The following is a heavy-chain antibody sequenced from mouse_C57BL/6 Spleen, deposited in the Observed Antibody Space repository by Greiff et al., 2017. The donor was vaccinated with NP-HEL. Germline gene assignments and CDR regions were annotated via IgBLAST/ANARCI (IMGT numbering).Heavy chain of an antibody. CDR2: IDPSDSYT. V-gene: IGHV1-59*01. CDR1: GYTFTSYW. CDR3: ARGLRLYYAMDY. J-gene: IGHJ4*01. D-gene: IGHD2-4*01. Sequence: QVQLQQPGAELVRPGTSVKLSCKASGYTFTSYWMHWVKQRPGQGLEWIGVIDPSDSYTTYNQKFKGKATLTVDTSSSTAYMQLSSLTSKDSAVYYCARGLRLYYAMDYWGQGTSGTVSS.